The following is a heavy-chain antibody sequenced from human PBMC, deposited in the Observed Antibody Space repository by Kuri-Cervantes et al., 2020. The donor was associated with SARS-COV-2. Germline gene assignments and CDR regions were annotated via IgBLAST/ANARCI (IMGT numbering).Heavy chain of an antibody. CDR3: ARGRLGELSLCDY. J-gene: IGHJ4*02. Sequence: SETLSLTCTVYGGSFSGYYWSWIRQPPGKGLEWIGSIYHSGSTYYNPSLRSRVTISVDTSKNQFSLKLSSVTAADTAVYYCARGRLGELSLCDYWGQGNRVNGYS. CDR2: IYHSGST. CDR1: GGSFSGYY. D-gene: IGHD3-16*02. V-gene: IGHV4-34*01.